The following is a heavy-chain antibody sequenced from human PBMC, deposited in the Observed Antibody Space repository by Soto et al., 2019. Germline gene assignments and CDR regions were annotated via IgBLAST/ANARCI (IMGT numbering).Heavy chain of an antibody. V-gene: IGHV1-69*01. CDR2: IMPTVDSA. CDR1: GGTLSDYA. D-gene: IGHD3-10*01. J-gene: IGHJ6*02. CDR3: AVAAVREIMAQESSGMAV. Sequence: QVQLVQSGAEVKTPGSSVKVSCKASGGTLSDYALSWVRQAPGQGLEWMGGIMPTVDSANYAQNFQGRLTISADESTSTANRELSSLRSADTAVYYCAVAAVREIMAQESSGMAVWGQGTTVIVSS.